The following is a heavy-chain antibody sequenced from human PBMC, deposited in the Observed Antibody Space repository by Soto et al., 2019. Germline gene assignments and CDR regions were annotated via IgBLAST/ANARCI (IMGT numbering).Heavy chain of an antibody. D-gene: IGHD6-19*01. CDR1: GYTFTSYD. V-gene: IGHV1-8*01. CDR3: ARDHSSGWYGPYYYDGMDV. Sequence: QVQLVQSGAEVKKPVASVKVSCKASGYTFTSYDINWVRQATGQGLEWMGWMTPNSGNTGYAQKFQGRVTMTRNTSISTAYMELSSLRSEDTAVYYCARDHSSGWYGPYYYDGMDVWGQGRTVNVSS. J-gene: IGHJ6*02. CDR2: MTPNSGNT.